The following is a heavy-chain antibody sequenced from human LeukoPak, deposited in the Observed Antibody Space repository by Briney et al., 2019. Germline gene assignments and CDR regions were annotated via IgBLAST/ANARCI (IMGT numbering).Heavy chain of an antibody. Sequence: SETLSLTCTVSGGSISSSSYYWGWIRQPPGKGLEWIGRIYYSGSTYYNPSLKSRVTISVDTSKNQFSLKLSSVTAADTAVYYCARLADYSNFYYYYGMDVWGQGTTVTVSS. V-gene: IGHV4-39*01. CDR1: GGSISSSSYY. D-gene: IGHD4-11*01. J-gene: IGHJ6*02. CDR3: ARLADYSNFYYYYGMDV. CDR2: IYYSGST.